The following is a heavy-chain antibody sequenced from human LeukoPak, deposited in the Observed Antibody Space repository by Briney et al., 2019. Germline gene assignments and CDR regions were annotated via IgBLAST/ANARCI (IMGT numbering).Heavy chain of an antibody. CDR1: GFTFDSHA. Sequence: GGSLRLSCVASGFTFDSHAMSWVRQAPGKGLEWVSCISASGADTYYADSVKGRFTISRDNSKNMLYLQMNSLRADDTAAYYCARRQVGYTFGSPDCWGQGTLVTVSS. J-gene: IGHJ4*02. CDR2: ISASGADT. D-gene: IGHD3-16*01. CDR3: ARRQVGYTFGSPDC. V-gene: IGHV3-23*01.